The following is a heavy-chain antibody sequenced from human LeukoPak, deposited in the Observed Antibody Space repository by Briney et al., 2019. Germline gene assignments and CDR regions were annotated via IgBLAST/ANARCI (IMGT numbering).Heavy chain of an antibody. J-gene: IGHJ3*02. V-gene: IGHV4-38-2*02. CDR2: IYHSGST. CDR1: GYSISSGYY. Sequence: SETLSLTCTVSGYSISSGYYWGWIRQPPGKGLEWIGSIYHSGSTYYNPSLKSRVTISLDRSKNQFSLKLSSMTAADTAVYYCASGNTGYDRDSFDIWGQGTMVTVSS. CDR3: ASGNTGYDRDSFDI. D-gene: IGHD5-12*01.